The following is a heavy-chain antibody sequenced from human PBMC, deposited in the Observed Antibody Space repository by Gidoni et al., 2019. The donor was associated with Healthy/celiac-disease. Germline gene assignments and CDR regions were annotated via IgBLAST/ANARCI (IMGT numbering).Heavy chain of an antibody. D-gene: IGHD6-19*01. CDR1: GSPFTGYY. CDR3: AGDGKIAVAGMDFYHGMDV. Sequence: QVQLVQSGAEVKKPGASVKVSCKASGSPFTGYYIHGVRQAPGQGLEWMGWINPNSGATNYAQEFQGRVSMTRDTSINTAYMELSRLKSDDTAVYYCAGDGKIAVAGMDFYHGMDVWGQGTTVTVSS. CDR2: INPNSGAT. J-gene: IGHJ6*02. V-gene: IGHV1-2*02.